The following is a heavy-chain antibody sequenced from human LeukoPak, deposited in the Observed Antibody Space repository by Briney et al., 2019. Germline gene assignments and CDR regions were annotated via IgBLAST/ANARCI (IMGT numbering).Heavy chain of an antibody. CDR1: GGSFSGYY. CDR3: ATRLRYFDWSFDD. Sequence: SETLSLTCAVYGGSFSGYYWSWLRQPPGKGLEWLGEINHSGSTNYNPSLKSRVTISVDTSKNQFSLKLSSVTAADTAVYYCATRLRYFDWSFDDWGQGTLVTVSS. D-gene: IGHD3-9*01. J-gene: IGHJ4*02. V-gene: IGHV4-34*01. CDR2: INHSGST.